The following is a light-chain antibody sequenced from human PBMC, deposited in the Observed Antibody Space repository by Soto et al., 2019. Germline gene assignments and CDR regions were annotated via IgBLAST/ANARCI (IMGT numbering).Light chain of an antibody. CDR3: SSYSSSSTVV. J-gene: IGLJ2*01. V-gene: IGLV2-14*01. Sequence: QSVLTQPASVSGSPGQSITMSCTGTNSDVGGYNYVSWYQQHPGKAPKLMIYEVNNRPSGVSSRFSGSKSGNTASLTISGLQAEDEADYYCSSYSSSSTVVIGGGTKLTVL. CDR2: EVN. CDR1: NSDVGGYNY.